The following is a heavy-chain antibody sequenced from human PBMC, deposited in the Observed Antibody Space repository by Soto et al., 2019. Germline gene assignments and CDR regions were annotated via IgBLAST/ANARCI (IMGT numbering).Heavy chain of an antibody. CDR3: ARVGANPSDY. CDR1: GASFSGYS. J-gene: IGHJ4*02. D-gene: IGHD1-26*01. V-gene: IGHV4-34*01. CDR2: IDNDGST. Sequence: SETLSLTCAVYGASFSGYSWSWIRQPPGKGLEWIGDIDNDGSTSYNSSLNSRVTISIDTSKNQFSLNLNSVTAADTAVYYCARVGANPSDYWGPGTLVTVSS.